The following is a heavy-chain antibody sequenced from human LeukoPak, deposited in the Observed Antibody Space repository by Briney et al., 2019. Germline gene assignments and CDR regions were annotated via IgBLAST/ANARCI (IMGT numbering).Heavy chain of an antibody. CDR1: GYSFTTYW. CDR2: IYPGDSDT. D-gene: IGHD2-21*02. J-gene: IGHJ4*02. Sequence: GESLKISCKGSGYSFTTYWIGWVRQMPGKGLEWMWIIYPGDSDTRYSPSFQGQVTMSADKSISTAYLQWSSLKASDTAMYYCARGRGLGVTSTPVPFDYWGQGILVTVSS. V-gene: IGHV5-51*01. CDR3: ARGRGLGVTSTPVPFDY.